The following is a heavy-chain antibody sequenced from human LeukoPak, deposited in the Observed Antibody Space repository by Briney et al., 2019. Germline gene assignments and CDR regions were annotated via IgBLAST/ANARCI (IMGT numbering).Heavy chain of an antibody. CDR3: ARDRNTMVRGVSPL. J-gene: IGHJ4*02. D-gene: IGHD3-10*01. V-gene: IGHV3-21*01. CDR1: GFTFSSYS. Sequence: GRSLRLSCAASGFTFSSYSMNWVRQAPGKGLEWVSSISSSSSYIYYADSVKGRFTTSRDNAKNSLYLQMNSLRAEDTAVYYCARDRNTMVRGVSPLWGQGTLVTVSS. CDR2: ISSSSSYI.